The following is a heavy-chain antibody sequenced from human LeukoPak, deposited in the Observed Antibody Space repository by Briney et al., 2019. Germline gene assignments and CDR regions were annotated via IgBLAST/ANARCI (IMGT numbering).Heavy chain of an antibody. CDR2: ISHSGST. Sequence: SGTLSLTCAVSGGSISSSNWWSWVRQSPGKGLEWIGEISHSGSTNYNPSLKSRVTISVDKSKSQFSLNLRSVTAADTAVYYCARGLRGYSGYGGYNWFDPWGQGTLVTVSS. D-gene: IGHD5-12*01. CDR3: ARGLRGYSGYGGYNWFDP. CDR1: GGSISSSNW. V-gene: IGHV4-4*02. J-gene: IGHJ5*02.